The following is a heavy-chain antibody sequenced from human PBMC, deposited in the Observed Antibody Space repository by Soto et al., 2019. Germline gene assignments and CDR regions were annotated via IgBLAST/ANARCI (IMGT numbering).Heavy chain of an antibody. Sequence: GGSLRLSCAASGFTFSSYAMHWVRQAPGKGLEWVAVISYDGSNKYYADSVKGRFTISRDNSKNTLYLQMNSLRAEDTAVYYCARGKQWLLTVHGTWGQGTLVIVSA. CDR1: GFTFSSYA. J-gene: IGHJ5*02. V-gene: IGHV3-30-3*01. CDR2: ISYDGSNK. CDR3: ARGKQWLLTVHGT. D-gene: IGHD6-19*01.